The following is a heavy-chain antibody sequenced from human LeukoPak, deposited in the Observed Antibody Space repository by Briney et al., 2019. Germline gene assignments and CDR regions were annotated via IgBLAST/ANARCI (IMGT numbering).Heavy chain of an antibody. CDR1: GGSISSYY. CDR3: ARGYDILTGYYRFDY. J-gene: IGHJ4*02. D-gene: IGHD3-9*01. CDR2: IRYAAST. Sequence: SETLSLTCTVSGGSISSYYWSWIRQPPGKGLEWIGYIRYAASTKYNPSFKSRVTMSLDTSKNQFSLKLSSLTAADTAVYYCARGYDILTGYYRFDYWGQGTLVTVSS. V-gene: IGHV4-59*01.